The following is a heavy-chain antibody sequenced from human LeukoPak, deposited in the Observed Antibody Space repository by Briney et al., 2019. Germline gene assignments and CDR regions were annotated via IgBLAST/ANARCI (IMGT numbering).Heavy chain of an antibody. V-gene: IGHV3-7*04. CDR2: IKQDGSEK. CDR1: GFTSSSYW. J-gene: IGHJ4*02. Sequence: PGGSLRLSCAASGFTSSSYWISWVRQAPGKGLEWVANIKQDGSEKYYVGSVKGRFTISRDNAKDTVYLQMNSLRAEDTAVYYCARAVAAAGSYWGQGTLVTVSS. D-gene: IGHD6-13*01. CDR3: ARAVAAAGSY.